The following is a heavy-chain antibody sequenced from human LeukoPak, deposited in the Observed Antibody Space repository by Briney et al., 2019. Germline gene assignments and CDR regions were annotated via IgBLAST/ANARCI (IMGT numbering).Heavy chain of an antibody. D-gene: IGHD3-16*01. J-gene: IGHJ4*02. Sequence: SETLSLTCAVYGGSFSGYYWSWIRQPPGKGLEWIGEINHSGSTNYNPSLKSRVTISVDTSKNQFSLKLSSVTAADTAVYYCARLGYPVTIDCWGQGTLVTVSS. CDR1: GGSFSGYY. V-gene: IGHV4-34*01. CDR2: INHSGST. CDR3: ARLGYPVTIDC.